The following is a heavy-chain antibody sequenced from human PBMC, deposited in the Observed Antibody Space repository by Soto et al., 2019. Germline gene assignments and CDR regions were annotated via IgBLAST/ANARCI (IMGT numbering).Heavy chain of an antibody. Sequence: SETLSLTCTVSGGSISSYYWTWIRQPPGKGLEWIGSIYYSGSTYYNPSLKSRVTVSVDTSKNQFSLKLSSVTAADTAVYYCARHPSNFWFDPWGQGTLVTVSS. CDR3: ARHPSNFWFDP. V-gene: IGHV4-39*01. CDR1: GGSISSYY. D-gene: IGHD4-4*01. CDR2: IYYSGST. J-gene: IGHJ5*02.